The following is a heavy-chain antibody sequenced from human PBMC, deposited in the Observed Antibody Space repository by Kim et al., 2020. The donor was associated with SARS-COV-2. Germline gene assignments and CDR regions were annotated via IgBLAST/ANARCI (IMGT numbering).Heavy chain of an antibody. V-gene: IGHV4-59*01. CDR3: ARVARGYSGYDPTPNFDY. Sequence: KSRVTISVDTSKNQFSLKLSSVTAADTAVYYCARVARGYSGYDPTPNFDYWGQGTLVTVSS. J-gene: IGHJ4*02. D-gene: IGHD5-12*01.